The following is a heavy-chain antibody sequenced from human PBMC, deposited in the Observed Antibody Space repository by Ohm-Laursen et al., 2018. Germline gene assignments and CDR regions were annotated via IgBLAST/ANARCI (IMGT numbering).Heavy chain of an antibody. V-gene: IGHV1-8*01. Sequence: ASVKVSCKASGYTFTSYDINWVRQATGQGLEWMGWMNPNSGNTGYAQKFQGRVTMTRNTSISTAYMELSSLRSEDTAVYYCARGGVVPASYYYYYYGMDVWGQGTTVTVSS. CDR1: GYTFTSYD. D-gene: IGHD2-2*01. CDR3: ARGGVVPASYYYYYYGMDV. J-gene: IGHJ6*02. CDR2: MNPNSGNT.